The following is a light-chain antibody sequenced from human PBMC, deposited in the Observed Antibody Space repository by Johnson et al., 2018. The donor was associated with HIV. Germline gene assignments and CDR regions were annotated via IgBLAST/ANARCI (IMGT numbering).Light chain of an antibody. Sequence: QSVLTQPPSVSAAPGQKVTISCSGSSSNIGTYYVSWYQHLPGTAPKLLIYENNKRPSGIPDRFSGSKSGTSATLGITGLQTGDEADYYCGTWDSSLSAVPFGTGTKVTVL. CDR2: ENN. CDR1: SSNIGTYY. CDR3: GTWDSSLSAVP. V-gene: IGLV1-51*02. J-gene: IGLJ1*01.